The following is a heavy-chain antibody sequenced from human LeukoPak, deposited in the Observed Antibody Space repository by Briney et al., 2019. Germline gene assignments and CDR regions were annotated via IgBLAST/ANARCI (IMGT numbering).Heavy chain of an antibody. D-gene: IGHD2-2*01. CDR2: IYTSGST. J-gene: IGHJ5*02. CDR3: ARDQEYCSSTSCYWRWFDP. V-gene: IGHV4-4*07. CDR1: GGSISSYY. Sequence: SETLSLTCTVSGGSISSYYWSWIRQPARKGLEWIGRIYTSGSTNYNPSLKSRVTMSVDTSKNQFSLKLSSVTAADTAVYYCARDQEYCSSTSCYWRWFDPWGQGTLVTVSS.